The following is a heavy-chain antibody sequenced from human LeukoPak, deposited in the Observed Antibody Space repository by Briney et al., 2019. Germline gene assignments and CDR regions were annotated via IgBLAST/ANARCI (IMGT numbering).Heavy chain of an antibody. V-gene: IGHV1-2*06. D-gene: IGHD3-22*01. J-gene: IGHJ4*02. CDR1: GYTFTGYY. Sequence: GASVKVSCKASGYTFTGYYMHWVRQAPGQGLEWMGRINPNSGGTNYAQKFQGRVTMTRDTSISTAYMELSRLRSDDTAVYYCARDPETYYYDSSGYYPLDYWGQGTLVTVSS. CDR3: ARDPETYYYDSSGYYPLDY. CDR2: INPNSGGT.